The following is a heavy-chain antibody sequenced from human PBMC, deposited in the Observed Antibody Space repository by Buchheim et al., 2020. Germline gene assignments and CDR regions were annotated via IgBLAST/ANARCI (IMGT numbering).Heavy chain of an antibody. J-gene: IGHJ4*02. D-gene: IGHD4-23*01. Sequence: QLQLQESGPGLVKPSETLSLTCTVSGGSISGSGYYWGWIRQPPGRGLEWIGSTLYSGSTYYNPSPKSRVTISVDTSKNQPSLKLTSVTAADTAVFYCARSVEDSTSVANFDYWGQGTL. CDR2: TLYSGST. V-gene: IGHV4-39*01. CDR1: GGSISGSGYY. CDR3: ARSVEDSTSVANFDY.